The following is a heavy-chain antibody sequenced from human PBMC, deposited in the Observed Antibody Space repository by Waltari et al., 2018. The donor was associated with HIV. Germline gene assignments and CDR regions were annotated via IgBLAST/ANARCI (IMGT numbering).Heavy chain of an antibody. CDR1: GFTFSSYT. D-gene: IGHD1-1*01. CDR2: ISDSGGTT. Sequence: EVQLLESGGGLVQPGGSLRLSCAASGFTFSSYTIRWVRQAPGKGLEWVSGISDSGGTTSYADSVKGRFTISRDNSKNTLYLQMNSLRAEDTAVYYCTRAGTSSYFDNWGQGTLVTVSS. V-gene: IGHV3-23*01. J-gene: IGHJ4*02. CDR3: TRAGTSSYFDN.